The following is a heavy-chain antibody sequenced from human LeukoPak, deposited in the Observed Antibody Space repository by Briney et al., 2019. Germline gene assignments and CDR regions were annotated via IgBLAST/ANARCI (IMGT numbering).Heavy chain of an antibody. V-gene: IGHV3-74*01. CDR2: IRPDGSTT. CDR1: GFSFSSIW. J-gene: IGHJ4*02. CDR3: ARPEGTTVSVYY. D-gene: IGHD5/OR15-5a*01. Sequence: GGCMRLSCAASGFSFSSIWMRWVRQPPEKGLVWASVIRPDGSTTNYADPVEARFTISRDNAKNTLYLQMNSLRAEDTAVYYCARPEGTTVSVYYWGQGTLVTVSS.